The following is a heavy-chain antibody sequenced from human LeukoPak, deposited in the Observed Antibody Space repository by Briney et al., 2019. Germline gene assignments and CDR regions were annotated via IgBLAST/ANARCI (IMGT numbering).Heavy chain of an antibody. Sequence: SGTLSLTCGVSGGSISGTNWWSWVRQPPGQGLEWIGEISLAGQTNYNPSLNGRVTISVDTSKNQFSLKLSSVTAADTAVYYCARGAMVRGVITLYYYGMDVWGQGTTVTVSS. V-gene: IGHV4-4*02. J-gene: IGHJ6*02. CDR3: ARGAMVRGVITLYYYGMDV. D-gene: IGHD3-10*01. CDR1: GGSISGTNW. CDR2: ISLAGQT.